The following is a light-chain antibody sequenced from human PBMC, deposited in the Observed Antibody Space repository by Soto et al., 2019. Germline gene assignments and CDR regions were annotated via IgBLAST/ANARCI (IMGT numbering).Light chain of an antibody. J-gene: IGLJ1*01. V-gene: IGLV2-14*01. CDR2: DVS. Sequence: QSVLTQPASVXGSPGQSITISCTGTSSDIGGYDYVSWYQQYPGKAPKLMIYDVSNRPSGVSDRFSGSKSANTASLTISGLQAEDEADYYCNSYTTSSSLYVFGTGTKVTVL. CDR1: SSDIGGYDY. CDR3: NSYTTSSSLYV.